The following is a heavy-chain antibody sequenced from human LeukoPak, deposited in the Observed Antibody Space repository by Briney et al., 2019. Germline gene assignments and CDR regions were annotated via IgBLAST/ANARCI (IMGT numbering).Heavy chain of an antibody. CDR3: ASFSSGWPGGFGY. Sequence: SETLSLTCAVYGGSFSGYYWSWIRQPPGKGLEWIGEINHSGSTNYNPSLKSRVTISVDTSKNQFSLKLGSVTAADTAVYYCASFSSGWPGGFGYWGQGTLVTVSS. J-gene: IGHJ4*02. CDR1: GGSFSGYY. V-gene: IGHV4-34*01. CDR2: INHSGST. D-gene: IGHD6-19*01.